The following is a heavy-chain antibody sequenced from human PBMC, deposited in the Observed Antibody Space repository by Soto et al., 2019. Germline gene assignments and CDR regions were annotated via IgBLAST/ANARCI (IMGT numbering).Heavy chain of an antibody. V-gene: IGHV3-53*01. J-gene: IGHJ4*02. D-gene: IGHD3-3*01. Sequence: PGGSLRLSCAASGFTVSSNYMSWVRQAPGKGLEWVSVIYSGGSTYYADSVKGRFTISRDNSKNTLYLQMNSLRAEDTAVYYCARGQDYDFWSGYYNYYFDYWGQGTLVTVSS. CDR3: ARGQDYDFWSGYYNYYFDY. CDR1: GFTVSSNY. CDR2: IYSGGST.